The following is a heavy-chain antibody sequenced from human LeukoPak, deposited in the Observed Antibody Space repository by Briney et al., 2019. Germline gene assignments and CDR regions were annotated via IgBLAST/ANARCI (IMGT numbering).Heavy chain of an antibody. CDR3: ARAPLLRFGELSLYGMDV. V-gene: IGHV4-59*01. CDR2: IYYSGST. D-gene: IGHD3-10*01. J-gene: IGHJ6*02. Sequence: PSETLSLTCTVSGGSISSYYWSWIRQPPGKGLEWIGYIYYSGSTNYNPSLKSRVTISVDTSKNQFSLKLSSVTAADTAVYYCARAPLLRFGELSLYGMDVWGQGTTVTVSS. CDR1: GGSISSYY.